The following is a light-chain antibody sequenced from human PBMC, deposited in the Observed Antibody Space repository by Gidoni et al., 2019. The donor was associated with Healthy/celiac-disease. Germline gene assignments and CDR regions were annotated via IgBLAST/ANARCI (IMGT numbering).Light chain of an antibody. J-gene: IGLJ2*01. V-gene: IGLV2-14*01. CDR3: SSYTSSSTQV. CDR1: SSDVGGYNY. Sequence: QSALTQPASVSGSPGPSLTISCTGTSSDVGGYNYVSWYQQHPGKAPKLMIYEVSNRPSGVSNRFSGSKSGNTASLTISGLQAEDEADYYCSSYTSSSTQVFGGGTKLTVL. CDR2: EVS.